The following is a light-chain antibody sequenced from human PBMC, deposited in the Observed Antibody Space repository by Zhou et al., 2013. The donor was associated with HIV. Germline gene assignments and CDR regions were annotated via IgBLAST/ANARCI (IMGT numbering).Light chain of an antibody. V-gene: IGKV3-20*01. CDR2: GAS. CDR3: QQYGSSPIT. Sequence: VLTQSPGTLSLSPGERATLSCRASQSIASSYLAWYQQKAGQAPSLLIYGASSRATGIPDRFSGSGSGTDFTLTISRLEPEDLALYYCQQYGSSPITFGQGTRLEIK. CDR1: QSIASSY. J-gene: IGKJ5*01.